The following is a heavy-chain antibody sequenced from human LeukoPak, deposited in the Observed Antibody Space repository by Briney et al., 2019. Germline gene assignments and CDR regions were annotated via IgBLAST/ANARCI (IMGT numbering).Heavy chain of an antibody. CDR1: GYTFTGYY. CDR2: INPNSGGT. J-gene: IGHJ6*03. V-gene: IGHV1-2*02. CDR3: ARVTGYCTNGVCYDYYYYYMDV. Sequence: GASVKVSCKASGYTFTGYYMHWVRQAPGQGLEWMGWINPNSGGTNYAQKFQGRVTITRDTSISTAYMELSRLRSDDTAVYYCARVTGYCTNGVCYDYYYYYMDVWGKGTTVTVSS. D-gene: IGHD2-8*01.